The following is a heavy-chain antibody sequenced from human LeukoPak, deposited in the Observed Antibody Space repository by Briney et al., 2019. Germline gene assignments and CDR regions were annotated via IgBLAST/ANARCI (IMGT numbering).Heavy chain of an antibody. V-gene: IGHV4-4*07. D-gene: IGHD7-27*01. J-gene: IGHJ5*02. CDR2: IYASGGA. Sequence: SETLSLTCTVSGGSITTYYWNWIRQTAGRGLELVGRIYASGGANYNPSLWDRLTMSVDTSKNQFSLKLTSVTAADTAAYYCAMELGFWFDPWGQGTLVTVSS. CDR3: AMELGFWFDP. CDR1: GGSITTYY.